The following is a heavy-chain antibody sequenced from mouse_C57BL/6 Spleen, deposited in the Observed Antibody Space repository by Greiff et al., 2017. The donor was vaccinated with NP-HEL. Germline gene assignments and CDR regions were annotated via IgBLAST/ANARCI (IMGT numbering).Heavy chain of an antibody. V-gene: IGHV5-12*01. CDR2: ISNGGGST. D-gene: IGHD3-2*02. J-gene: IGHJ4*01. Sequence: EVKLMESGGGLVQPGGSLKLSCAASGFTFSDYYMYWVRQTPEKRLEWVAYISNGGGSTYYPDTVKGRFTISTDNAKNTLYLQMSRLKSEDTAMYYCARRQTAQALYAMDYWGQGTSVTVSS. CDR1: GFTFSDYY. CDR3: ARRQTAQALYAMDY.